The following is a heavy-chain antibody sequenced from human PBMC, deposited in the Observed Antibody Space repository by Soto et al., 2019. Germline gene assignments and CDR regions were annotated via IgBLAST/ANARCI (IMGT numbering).Heavy chain of an antibody. V-gene: IGHV3-30-3*01. J-gene: IGHJ4*02. Sequence: VGSLRLSCAASGFTFSSYALHWVRHSPGKGLEWVAVISYDGSNKYYEDSVKGRFTISRDNSRNTLYVQMNSLRAEDTAVYYCARGTSSLTRFDNWGQGTLVTVSS. CDR3: ARGTSSLTRFDN. CDR2: ISYDGSNK. CDR1: GFTFSSYA. D-gene: IGHD2-2*01.